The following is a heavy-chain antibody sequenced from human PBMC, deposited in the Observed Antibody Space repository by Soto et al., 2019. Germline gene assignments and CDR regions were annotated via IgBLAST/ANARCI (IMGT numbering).Heavy chain of an antibody. CDR3: VIPASILKGWFAP. CDR1: GFTFSSYA. D-gene: IGHD2-2*01. V-gene: IGHV3-23*01. Sequence: EVQLLESGGGLVQPGGSLRLSCAASGFTFSSYAMSWVRQAPGKGLEWVSAISGSGGSPYYADSVKGRFTISRDNSKNTLYLQMNSLRAEDTAVYYCVIPASILKGWFAPWGQGTLVTVSS. J-gene: IGHJ5*02. CDR2: ISGSGGSP.